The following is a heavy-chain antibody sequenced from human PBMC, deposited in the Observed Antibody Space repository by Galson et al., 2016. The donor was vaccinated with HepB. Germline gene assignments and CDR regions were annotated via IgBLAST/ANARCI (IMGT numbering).Heavy chain of an antibody. CDR1: GFTVSSYY. CDR2: IYSDSYS. CDR3: AREGQEGPTDY. V-gene: IGHV3-66*01. Sequence: SLRLSCAASGFTVSSYYISWVRQAPGKGLEWVSLIYSDSYSYYADSVMGTITISRANSRNKVKLQMHSVRVEDTAMYYCAREGQEGPTDYWGQGTLVTVSS. J-gene: IGHJ4*02.